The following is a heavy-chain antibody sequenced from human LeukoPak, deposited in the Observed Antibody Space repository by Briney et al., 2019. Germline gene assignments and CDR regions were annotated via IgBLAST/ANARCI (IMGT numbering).Heavy chain of an antibody. Sequence: TSETLSLTCTVSGGSFSGYYWSWIRQPPGKGLEWIGEINHSGSTNYNPSLKSRVTISVDTSKNQFSLKLSSVTAADTAVYYCARSTYCSGGSCSHNWFDPWGQGTLVTVSS. CDR3: ARSTYCSGGSCSHNWFDP. D-gene: IGHD2-15*01. J-gene: IGHJ5*02. CDR1: GGSFSGYY. V-gene: IGHV4-34*01. CDR2: INHSGST.